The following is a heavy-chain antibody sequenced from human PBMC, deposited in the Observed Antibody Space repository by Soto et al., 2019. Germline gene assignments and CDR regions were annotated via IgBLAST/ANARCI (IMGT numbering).Heavy chain of an antibody. Sequence: ETLSLTCTVSGGSISSGRYYWGWIRQPPGKGLEWIGSFYYSGSTYSNPSLKSRVTIFVDTSKNQFSLRLSSVTAADTAVYYCARHSDCSGGSCYSEYFAVGNWFDPWGQGTLVTVSS. CDR3: ARHSDCSGGSCYSEYFAVGNWFDP. CDR1: GGSISSGRYY. V-gene: IGHV4-39*01. D-gene: IGHD2-15*01. J-gene: IGHJ5*02. CDR2: FYYSGST.